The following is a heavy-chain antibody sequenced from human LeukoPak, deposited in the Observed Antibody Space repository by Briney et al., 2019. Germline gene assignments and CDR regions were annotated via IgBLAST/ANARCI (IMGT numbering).Heavy chain of an antibody. D-gene: IGHD3-10*01. Sequence: ASVKVSCKASGYTFTGYDINWVRQATGQGLEWMGWMNPNSGNTGYAQKFQGRVTMTRNTSISTAYMELSSLRSEDTAVYYCARGLRGSFGDRYGMDVWGQGTTVTVSS. CDR2: MNPNSGNT. V-gene: IGHV1-8*01. CDR3: ARGLRGSFGDRYGMDV. J-gene: IGHJ6*02. CDR1: GYTFTGYD.